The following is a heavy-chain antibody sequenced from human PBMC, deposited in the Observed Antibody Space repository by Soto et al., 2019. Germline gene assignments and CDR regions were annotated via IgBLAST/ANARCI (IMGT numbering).Heavy chain of an antibody. V-gene: IGHV4-4*02. Sequence: QVELQESDPRLVKSSGTLSLTCEVSSGSISTGNWWSWVRQPPGKGLEWIGEIYYTGATNYNPSLKSRVTMTIDKSKDQFSLILTSATAADTAVYYCARVFSSGSGWMYYFDFWGQGIPVSVSS. J-gene: IGHJ4*02. CDR2: IYYTGAT. CDR3: ARVFSSGSGWMYYFDF. D-gene: IGHD6-25*01. CDR1: SGSISTGNW.